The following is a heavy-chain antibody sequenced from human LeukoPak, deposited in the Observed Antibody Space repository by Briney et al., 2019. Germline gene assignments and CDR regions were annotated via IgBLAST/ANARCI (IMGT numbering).Heavy chain of an antibody. J-gene: IGHJ5*02. CDR3: ARGRIGYCSSTSCYTGWFDP. CDR2: MNPNSGNT. CDR1: GYTFTSYG. V-gene: IGHV1-8*01. D-gene: IGHD2-2*02. Sequence: ASVKVSCKASGYTFTSYGISWVRQATGQGLEWMGWMNPNSGNTGYAQKFQGRVTMTRNTSISTAYMELSSLRSEDTAVYYCARGRIGYCSSTSCYTGWFDPWGQGTLVTVSS.